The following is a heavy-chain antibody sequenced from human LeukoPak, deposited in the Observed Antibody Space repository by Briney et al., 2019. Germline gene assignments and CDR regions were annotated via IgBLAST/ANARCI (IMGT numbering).Heavy chain of an antibody. V-gene: IGHV1-24*01. CDR3: ARDVLRYFDWFRPRYDAFDI. J-gene: IGHJ3*02. CDR2: FDPEDGET. CDR1: GYTLTELS. D-gene: IGHD3-9*01. Sequence: GASVKVSCKVSGYTLTELSMHWVRQAPGKGLEWMGGFDPEDGETIYAQKFQGRVTITADKSTSTAYMELSSLRSEDTAVYYCARDVLRYFDWFRPRYDAFDIWGQGTMVTVSS.